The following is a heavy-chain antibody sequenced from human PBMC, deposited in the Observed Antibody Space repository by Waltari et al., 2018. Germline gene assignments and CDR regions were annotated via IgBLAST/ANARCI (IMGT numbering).Heavy chain of an antibody. CDR2: IKSKAAGGTI. CDR1: GFTFINVW. V-gene: IGHV3-15*01. D-gene: IGHD3-9*01. J-gene: IGHJ4*02. Sequence: EVQLVESGGGLVKPGGSLRLSCAASGFTFINVWMTWVRQAPGKGRGWVGRIKSKAAGGTIEYAAPVEGRFTISRDDSKNTMYMQMNNLKTEDTAMYYCATVVKTPSGYDYWGQGTLVTVSS. CDR3: ATVVKTPSGYDY.